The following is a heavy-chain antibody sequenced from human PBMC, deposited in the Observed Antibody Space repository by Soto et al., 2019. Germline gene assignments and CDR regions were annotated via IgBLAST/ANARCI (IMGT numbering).Heavy chain of an antibody. CDR1: GFTFSSYA. D-gene: IGHD3-16*02. Sequence: GGSLRLSCAASGFTFSSYARSWVRQAPGKGLEWVSAISGSGGSTYYADSVKGRFTISRDNSKNTLYLQMNSLRAEDTAVYYCAKDQTPYDYVWGSYRYFDYWGQGTLVTVSS. CDR2: ISGSGGST. CDR3: AKDQTPYDYVWGSYRYFDY. J-gene: IGHJ4*02. V-gene: IGHV3-23*01.